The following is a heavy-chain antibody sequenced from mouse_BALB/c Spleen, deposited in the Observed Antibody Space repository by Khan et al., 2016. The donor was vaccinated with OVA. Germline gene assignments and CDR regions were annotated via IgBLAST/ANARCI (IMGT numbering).Heavy chain of an antibody. CDR1: GFSLTSYG. Sequence: QVQLQQSGPGLVAPSQSLSITCTVSGFSLTSYGVNWVRQPPGKGLDWLGVIWGDGTTNYHSPLKYSLIISKDNSKSQVFLKLNSLQTDDTATYYCAKWTPEYYSVDDWGQGTSVTVSS. CDR2: IWGDGTT. CDR3: AKWTPEYYSVDD. J-gene: IGHJ4*01. V-gene: IGHV2-3*01.